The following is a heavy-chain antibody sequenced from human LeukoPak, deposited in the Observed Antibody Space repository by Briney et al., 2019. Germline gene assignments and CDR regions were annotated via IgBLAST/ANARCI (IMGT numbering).Heavy chain of an antibody. J-gene: IGHJ4*02. CDR3: ARGHMGGVSYDSSGYYYGDFDY. CDR1: GGSFSGYY. Sequence: PSETLSLTCAVYGGSFSGYYWSWIRQPPGKGLEWIGEINHSGSTNYNPSLKSRVTISVDTSKNQFSLKLSSVTAADTAVYYCARGHMGGVSYDSSGYYYGDFDYWGQGTLVTVSS. D-gene: IGHD3-22*01. CDR2: INHSGST. V-gene: IGHV4-34*01.